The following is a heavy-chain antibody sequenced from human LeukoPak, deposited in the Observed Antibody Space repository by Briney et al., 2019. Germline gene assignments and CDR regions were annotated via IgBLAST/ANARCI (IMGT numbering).Heavy chain of an antibody. CDR3: ARASRDGYNQNFDH. CDR2: IYPGGSET. J-gene: IGHJ4*02. Sequence: GESLKISCEGLGYSFSSYWNAWVRQRPGKGLEWMGIIYPGGSETRYDPSFQGQVTISADMSTSTAYLQWSSLRASDTAMYYCARASRDGYNQNFDHWGQGTLVTVSS. D-gene: IGHD5-24*01. V-gene: IGHV5-51*01. CDR1: GYSFSSYW.